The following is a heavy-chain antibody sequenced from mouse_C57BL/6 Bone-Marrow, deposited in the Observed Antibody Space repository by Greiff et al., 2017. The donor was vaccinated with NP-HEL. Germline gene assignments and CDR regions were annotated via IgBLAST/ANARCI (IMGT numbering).Heavy chain of an antibody. V-gene: IGHV8-12*01. Sequence: QVTLKESGPGILQSSQTLSLTCSFSGFSLSTSGMGVSWIRQPSGKGLEWLAHIYWDDDKRYNPSLKSRLTISKETSRNHVFLKITSVDTADTATYYCARSWDDYAMDYWGQGTSVTVSS. CDR3: ARSWDDYAMDY. CDR1: GFSLSTSGMG. CDR2: IYWDDDK. J-gene: IGHJ4*01. D-gene: IGHD4-1*01.